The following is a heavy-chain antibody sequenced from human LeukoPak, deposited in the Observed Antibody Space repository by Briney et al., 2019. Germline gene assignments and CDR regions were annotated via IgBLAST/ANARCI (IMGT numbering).Heavy chain of an antibody. CDR1: GFTLSSYA. J-gene: IGHJ6*03. CDR2: ISASGGST. D-gene: IGHD3-10*01. CDR3: AKVMKGSERLTMVRGVIIKTAGLYYMDV. V-gene: IGHV3-23*01. Sequence: PGGSLRLSCAASGFTLSSYAMSWVRQAPGKGLEWVSSISASGGSTNYADSVKGRFTISRDNSKNTAYLQMNSLRAEDTAVYYCAKVMKGSERLTMVRGVIIKTAGLYYMDVWGEGTTVTVSS.